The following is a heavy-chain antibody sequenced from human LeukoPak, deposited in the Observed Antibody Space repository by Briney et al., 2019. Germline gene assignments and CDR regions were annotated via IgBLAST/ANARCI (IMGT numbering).Heavy chain of an antibody. D-gene: IGHD6-19*01. V-gene: IGHV3-21*01. J-gene: IGHJ4*02. CDR1: GFTFSSYS. Sequence: PGRSLRLSCAASGFTFSSYSMNWVRQAPGKGLEWVSSTSSSSSYIYYADSVKGRFTISRDNAKNSLYLQMNSLRAEDTAVYYCARVVAGNFDYWGQGTLVTVSS. CDR2: TSSSSSYI. CDR3: ARVVAGNFDY.